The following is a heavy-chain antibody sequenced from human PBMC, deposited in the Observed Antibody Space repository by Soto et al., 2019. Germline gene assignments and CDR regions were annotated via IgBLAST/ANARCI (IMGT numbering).Heavy chain of an antibody. CDR2: ISAYNGNT. J-gene: IGHJ6*02. V-gene: IGHV1-18*04. CDR3: SAMVVSAPIDNYYYGTEV. D-gene: IGHD3-22*01. CDR1: SSTFTSYA. Sequence: GASGKISYTASSSTFTSYATSWARQAPVQGPEWMGWISAYNGNTNYAQKLQGRVTMTTDTSTSIGYRELRSVRLDDPAVYYCSAMVVSAPIDNYYYGTEVLGQGTT.